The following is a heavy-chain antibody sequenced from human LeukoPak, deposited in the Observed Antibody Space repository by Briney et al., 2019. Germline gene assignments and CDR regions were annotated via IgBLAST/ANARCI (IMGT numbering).Heavy chain of an antibody. CDR3: ARVGTSGKYYYYMDV. CDR1: GFTFSSYT. J-gene: IGHJ6*03. V-gene: IGHV3-48*04. Sequence: PGGSLRLSCAASGFTFSSYTMNWVRQAPGKGLEWVSYISSSGATIYYADSVKGRFTVSRDNAKNSLYLQMNSPSAEETAVYYCARVGTSGKYYYYMDVWGKGTTVTVSS. CDR2: ISSSGATI. D-gene: IGHD1-7*01.